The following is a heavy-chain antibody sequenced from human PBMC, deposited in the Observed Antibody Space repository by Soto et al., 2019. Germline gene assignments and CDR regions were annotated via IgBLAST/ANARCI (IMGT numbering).Heavy chain of an antibody. D-gene: IGHD6-13*01. CDR1: GGSISTYD. CDR2: IYYSGST. V-gene: IGHV4-59*08. Sequence: SSETLSLSSTVSGGSISTYDWSWIRQPPGKGLEWIGYIYYSGSTNYNPSLKSRVTISVDTSKNQFSLRLSSVTAADTAVYYCARQQQLVLPFDYWGQGTLVTVS. J-gene: IGHJ4*02. CDR3: ARQQQLVLPFDY.